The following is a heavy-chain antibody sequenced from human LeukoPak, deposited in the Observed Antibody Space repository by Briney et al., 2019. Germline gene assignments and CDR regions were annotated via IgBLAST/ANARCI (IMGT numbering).Heavy chain of an antibody. CDR3: ARGDVDTAMYYMDV. CDR2: IKQDGSEK. CDR1: GFTFSSYW. D-gene: IGHD5-18*01. V-gene: IGHV3-7*01. J-gene: IGHJ6*03. Sequence: GGSLRLSCAASGFTFSSYWMSWVRQAPGKGLEWVANIKQDGSEKYYVDSVKGRFTISRDNAKNSLYLQMNSLRAEDTAVYYCARGDVDTAMYYMDVWGKGTTVTVSS.